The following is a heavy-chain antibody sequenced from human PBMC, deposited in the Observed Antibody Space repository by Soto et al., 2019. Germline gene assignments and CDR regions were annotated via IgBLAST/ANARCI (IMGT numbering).Heavy chain of an antibody. J-gene: IGHJ4*02. CDR3: ARHPRDDYNYGGSGIFDY. D-gene: IGHD4-4*01. Sequence: QLQLQESGPGLVKPSETLSLTCSVSGGSISSRTFWWAWIRQPPGKGLEWIGDMYYSGSSYSSPSLKSGVTLSLDTSKNQLSLKLNSVTAADTAVYYCARHPRDDYNYGGSGIFDYWGQGTLVTVSS. CDR2: MYYSGSS. V-gene: IGHV4-39*01. CDR1: GGSISSRTFW.